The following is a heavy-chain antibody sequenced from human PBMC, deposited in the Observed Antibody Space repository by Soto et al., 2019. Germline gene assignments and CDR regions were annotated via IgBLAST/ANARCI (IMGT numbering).Heavy chain of an antibody. J-gene: IGHJ6*02. V-gene: IGHV4-31*03. CDR1: GGSISSGGYY. D-gene: IGHD3-10*01. CDR3: AREAVDGSGSEDGQYYYYYGMDV. CDR2: IYYSGST. Sequence: QVQLQESGPGLVKPSQTLSLTCTVSGGSISSGGYYWSWIRQHPGKGLEWIGYIYYSGSTYYNPSLKSRVTISVDTSKNKFSLKLSCVTAADTAVDYCAREAVDGSGSEDGQYYYYYGMDVWGQGTTVTVSS.